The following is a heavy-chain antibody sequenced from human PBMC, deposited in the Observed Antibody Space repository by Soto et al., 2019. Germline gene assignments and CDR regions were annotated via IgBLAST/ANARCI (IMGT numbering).Heavy chain of an antibody. CDR3: ARGNGAEAHYDFWSGYYGRYYYYGMDV. CDR2: INPNSGGT. Sequence: ASVKVSCKASGYTFTGYYMHWVRQAPGQGLEWMGWINPNSGGTNYAQKFQGRVTMTRDTSISTAYMELSRLRSDDTAVYYCARGNGAEAHYDFWSGYYGRYYYYGMDVWGQGTTVTVSS. D-gene: IGHD3-3*01. J-gene: IGHJ6*02. CDR1: GYTFTGYY. V-gene: IGHV1-2*02.